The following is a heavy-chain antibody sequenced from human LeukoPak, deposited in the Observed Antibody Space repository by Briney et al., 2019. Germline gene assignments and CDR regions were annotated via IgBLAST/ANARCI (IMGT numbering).Heavy chain of an antibody. J-gene: IGHJ4*02. D-gene: IGHD5-12*01. CDR1: GGSINSYY. CDR2: IYYTGST. V-gene: IGHV4-59*08. CDR3: ARGDPGYSGYYFDY. Sequence: SETLSLTCTVSGGSINSYYWSWIRQPPGKGLEWIGFIYYTGSTHYNPSLKSRVTISVDTSKNQFSLKLSSVTAADTAVYYCARGDPGYSGYYFDYWGQGTLVTVSS.